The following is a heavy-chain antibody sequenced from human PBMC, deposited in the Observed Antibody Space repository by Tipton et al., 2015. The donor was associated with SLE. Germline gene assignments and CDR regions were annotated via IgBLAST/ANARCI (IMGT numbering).Heavy chain of an antibody. CDR1: GGSISSSNW. D-gene: IGHD5-18*01. Sequence: TLSLTCAVSGGSISSSNWWSWVRQPPGKGLEWIGEIYHSGSTNYNPSLKSRVTISVDTSKNQFSLKLSSVTAADTAVYYCARGHTAMVGSLYYYGMDVWDQGP. CDR2: IYHSGST. J-gene: IGHJ6*02. V-gene: IGHV4-4*02. CDR3: ARGHTAMVGSLYYYGMDV.